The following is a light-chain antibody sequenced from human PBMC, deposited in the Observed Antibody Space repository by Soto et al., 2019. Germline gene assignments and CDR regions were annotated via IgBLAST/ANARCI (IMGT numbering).Light chain of an antibody. J-gene: IGLJ1*01. V-gene: IGLV2-14*01. CDR1: SSDVGGYNY. Sequence: QSALTRPASVSGSPGQSITISCTGTSSDVGGYNYVSWYQQHPGKAPKLMIYDVSNRPSGVSNRFSGSKSGNTASLTISGLQAEDEAEYYCSSYTSSSAVFGTGTQLTVL. CDR3: SSYTSSSAV. CDR2: DVS.